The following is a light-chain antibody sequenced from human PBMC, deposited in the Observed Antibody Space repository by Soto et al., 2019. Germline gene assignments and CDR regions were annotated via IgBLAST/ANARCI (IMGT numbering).Light chain of an antibody. Sequence: DIVMTQTPLSSPVTLGQPASISCRSSQGLVHSAGNTYLSWLQQRPGQPPRLLIYEISNRFSGVPDRFSGSGAGTDFTLKISRVEAEDVGIYYCMQATQFPYTFGQGTKLEIK. J-gene: IGKJ2*01. CDR3: MQATQFPYT. CDR2: EIS. CDR1: QGLVHSAGNTY. V-gene: IGKV2-24*01.